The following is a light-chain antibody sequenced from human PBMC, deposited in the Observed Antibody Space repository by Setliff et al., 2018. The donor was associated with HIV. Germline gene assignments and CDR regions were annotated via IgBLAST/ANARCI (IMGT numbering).Light chain of an antibody. CDR3: AAWDDSLDAFV. V-gene: IGLV1-44*01. J-gene: IGLJ1*01. CDR2: SNN. Sequence: QSVLTQPPSASGTPGQRVTISCSGSSSNIGTIAVYWYQQLPGTAPKLLLYSNNHRPSRVPDRFSGSKSGTSASLAISGLQSEDEADYYCAAWDDSLDAFVFGTGTKVTVL. CDR1: SSNIGTIA.